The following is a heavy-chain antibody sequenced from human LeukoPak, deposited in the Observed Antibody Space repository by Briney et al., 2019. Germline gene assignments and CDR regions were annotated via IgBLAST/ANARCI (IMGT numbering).Heavy chain of an antibody. CDR3: AAVDTAMVTHLGY. J-gene: IGHJ4*02. Sequence: ASVKVSCKASGYTFTGYYMHWVRQAPGQGLEWMGWINPNSGGTNYAQKFQGRATMTRDTSISTAYMELSRLRSDDTAVYYCAAVDTAMVTHLGYWGQGTLDTVSS. V-gene: IGHV1-2*02. D-gene: IGHD5-18*01. CDR1: GYTFTGYY. CDR2: INPNSGGT.